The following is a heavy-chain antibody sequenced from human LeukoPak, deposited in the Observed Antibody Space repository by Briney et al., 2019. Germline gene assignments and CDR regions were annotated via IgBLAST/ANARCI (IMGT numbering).Heavy chain of an antibody. V-gene: IGHV3-23*01. D-gene: IGHD5-12*01. CDR2: ISGSGGST. J-gene: IGHJ4*02. Sequence: GGSLRLSCAASGFTFSNYAMNWVRQAPGKGLEWVSAISGSGGSTYYADSVKGRFTISRDNSKNTLYLQMNSLRAEDTAVYYCAKDRVATITCAVYWGQGTLVTVSS. CDR1: GFTFSNYA. CDR3: AKDRVATITCAVY.